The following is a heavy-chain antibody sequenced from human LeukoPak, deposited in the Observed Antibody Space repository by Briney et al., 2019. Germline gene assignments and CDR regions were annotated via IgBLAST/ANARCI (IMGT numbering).Heavy chain of an antibody. J-gene: IGHJ6*02. Sequence: ASVRVSCKTSGYTFSGNYIYWVRQAPGRGLEWMGWINPNSGDTNYAQKFQGRVTVTRDTSISTAYMDLSSLISDDTAVYYCARGGSSSGSYYYGVDAWGQGTTVTVSS. D-gene: IGHD3-10*01. CDR3: ARGGSSSGSYYYGVDA. V-gene: IGHV1-2*02. CDR1: GYTFSGNY. CDR2: INPNSGDT.